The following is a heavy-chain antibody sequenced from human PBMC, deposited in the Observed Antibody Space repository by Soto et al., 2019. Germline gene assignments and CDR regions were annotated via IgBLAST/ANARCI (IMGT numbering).Heavy chain of an antibody. J-gene: IGHJ6*02. CDR2: IIPIFGTA. V-gene: IGHV1-69*13. D-gene: IGHD3-3*01. CDR3: ARGKQDGRYDFWSGRPYYYYYGMDV. Sequence: ASVKVSCKASGGTFNSYAISWVRQAPGQGLEWMGGIIPIFGTANYAQKFQGRVTITADESTSTAYMELSSLRSEDTAVYYCARGKQDGRYDFWSGRPYYYYYGMDVWRQGTTVTVSS. CDR1: GGTFNSYA.